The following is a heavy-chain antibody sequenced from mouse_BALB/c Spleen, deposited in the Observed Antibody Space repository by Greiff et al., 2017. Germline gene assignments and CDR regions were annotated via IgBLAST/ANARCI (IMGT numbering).Heavy chain of an antibody. CDR2: ISDGGSYT. CDR1: GFTFSDYY. J-gene: IGHJ3*01. CDR3: ARESGAQND. Sequence: EVQLVESGGGLVKPGGSLKLSCAASGFTFSDYYMYWVRQTPEKRLEWVATISDGGSYTYYPDSVKGRFTISRDNAKNNLYLQMSSLKSEDTAMYYCARESGAQNDWGQGTLVTVSA. V-gene: IGHV5-4*02.